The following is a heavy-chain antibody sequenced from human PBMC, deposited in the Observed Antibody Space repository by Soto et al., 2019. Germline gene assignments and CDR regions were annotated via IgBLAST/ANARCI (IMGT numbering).Heavy chain of an antibody. V-gene: IGHV3-23*01. CDR2: ITGSSGTT. CDR1: GFTFSIYA. J-gene: IGHJ2*01. D-gene: IGHD2-21*01. Sequence: EVQLLESGGGLVQPGGSLRLSCAASGFTFSIYAMTWVRQAPGKGLEWVSTITGSSGTTSYADSVRGRFTISRDNSNNTLYLQMNSLRAEDTDVYGGAKDAYGWYFDLWGRGTLVTVAS. CDR3: AKDAYGWYFDL.